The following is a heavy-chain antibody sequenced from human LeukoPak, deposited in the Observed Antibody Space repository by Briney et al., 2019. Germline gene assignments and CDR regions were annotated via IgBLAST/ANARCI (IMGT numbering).Heavy chain of an antibody. CDR1: GFTFSSYG. CDR3: ARDTDSYGYGTFDY. V-gene: IGHV3-33*01. CDR2: IWYDGSNK. J-gene: IGHJ4*02. D-gene: IGHD5-18*01. Sequence: PGGSLRLSCAASGFTFSSYGMHWVRQAPGKGLEWVAVIWYDGSNKYYADSVKGRFTISRDNSKNTLYLQMNSLRAEDTAVYYCARDTDSYGYGTFDYWGQGTLVTVSS.